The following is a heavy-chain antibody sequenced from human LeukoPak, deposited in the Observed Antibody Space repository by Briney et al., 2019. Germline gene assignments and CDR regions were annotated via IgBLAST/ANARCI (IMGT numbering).Heavy chain of an antibody. D-gene: IGHD6-13*01. CDR1: GGSISSYY. CDR3: ARNSLSGPGYCSSVVFYFDF. Sequence: SETLSLTCTVSGGSISSYYWSWIRQPPGKGLEWIGYIYYSGSTNYNPSLKSRVTILVDASKNQFSLHLSSVTAADTAVYYCARNSLSGPGYCSSVVFYFDFWGQGTLVTVSS. V-gene: IGHV4-59*08. CDR2: IYYSGST. J-gene: IGHJ4*02.